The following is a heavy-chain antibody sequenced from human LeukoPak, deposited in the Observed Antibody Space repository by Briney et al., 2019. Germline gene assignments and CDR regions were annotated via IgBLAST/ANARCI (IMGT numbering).Heavy chain of an antibody. Sequence: SETLSLTCAVYGGSFSGYYWSWIRQPPGKGLEWIGEINHSGSTNYNPSLKSRVTISVDTSKNQFSLKLSSVTAADTAVYYCARVVRSVQYYCYYYYMDVWGKGTTVTVSS. D-gene: IGHD4-23*01. CDR3: ARVVRSVQYYCYYYYMDV. V-gene: IGHV4-34*01. CDR2: INHSGST. J-gene: IGHJ6*03. CDR1: GGSFSGYY.